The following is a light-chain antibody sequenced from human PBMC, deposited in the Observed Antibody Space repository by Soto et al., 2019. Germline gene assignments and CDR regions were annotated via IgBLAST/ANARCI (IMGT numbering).Light chain of an antibody. CDR2: GAS. CDR1: QSVRTK. J-gene: IGKJ5*01. V-gene: IGKV3-15*01. Sequence: EIVMTQSPGTLSVPPGEGATLFCRASQSVRTKLAWYQQRAGQAPRLLMYGASTRATGIPDRFSGSGSGTEFTLTISSLQSEDFAVYYCQQYNSWPPITFGQGTRLEIK. CDR3: QQYNSWPPIT.